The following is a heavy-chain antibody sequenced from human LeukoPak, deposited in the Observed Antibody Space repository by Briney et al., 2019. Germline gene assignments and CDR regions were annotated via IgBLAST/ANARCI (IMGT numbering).Heavy chain of an antibody. CDR2: IKCDGSEK. CDR3: VRGVGSSTSCYVRAFDI. CDR1: GFTFSNSW. D-gene: IGHD2-2*01. Sequence: GGSLRLSCAASGFTFSNSWMHWLCQAPDKGLEWVADIKCDGSEKCYVDSVKGRLTISRDNAKNSLYLQVNSLRAEDMTVYYCVRGVGSSTSCYVRAFDIWGQGTMVTVSS. V-gene: IGHV3-52*01. J-gene: IGHJ3*02.